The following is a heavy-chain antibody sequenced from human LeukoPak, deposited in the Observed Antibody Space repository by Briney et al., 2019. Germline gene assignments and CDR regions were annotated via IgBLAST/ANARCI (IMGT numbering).Heavy chain of an antibody. V-gene: IGHV4-34*01. CDR2: GSESGGT. J-gene: IGHJ5*02. CDR1: GGSLNGHY. D-gene: IGHD4-23*01. Sequence: ETLXLACAVYGGSLNGHYWSWIRQPPGKGLEWIGEGSESGGTKFNPSLKSRVTISADTSKNQFSLKLNSVTAADTAVYYCAKNGQSGISFDPWGQGTLVTVSS. CDR3: AKNGQSGISFDP.